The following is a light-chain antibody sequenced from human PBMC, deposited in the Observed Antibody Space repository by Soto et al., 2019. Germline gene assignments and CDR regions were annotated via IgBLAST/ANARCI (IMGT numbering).Light chain of an antibody. CDR1: SSNIGSNT. V-gene: IGLV1-44*01. CDR2: SNN. J-gene: IGLJ3*02. Sequence: QSVLTQPPSASGTPGQRVTISCSGSSSNIGSNTVNWYQQLPGTAPKLLIYSNNQRPSGVPDRFSGSKSGTSASLANSGLQSEDEADYYCAAWDDSVNGPVFGGGTKLTVL. CDR3: AAWDDSVNGPV.